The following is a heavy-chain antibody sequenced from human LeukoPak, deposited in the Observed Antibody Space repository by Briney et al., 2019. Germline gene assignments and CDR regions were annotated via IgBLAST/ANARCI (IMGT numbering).Heavy chain of an antibody. D-gene: IGHD2/OR15-2a*01. J-gene: IGHJ4*02. CDR3: VSFYETY. Sequence: GGSLRLSCAASGFTFRIYAMSWVRQAPGKGLEWVSSISSSSSYIYYADSVKGRFTISKDNAKNTVYLQMNSLRAEDTAVYYCVSFYETYWGRGTLVTVSS. CDR1: GFTFRIYA. CDR2: ISSSSSYI. V-gene: IGHV3-21*01.